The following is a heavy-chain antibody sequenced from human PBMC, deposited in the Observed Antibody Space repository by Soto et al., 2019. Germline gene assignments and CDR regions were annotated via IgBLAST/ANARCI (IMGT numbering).Heavy chain of an antibody. Sequence: RPGGSLRLSCAASGFTFDDYGMSWVRQAPGKGLEWVSGINWNGGSTGYADSVKGRITISRDNSKNTLFLQMNTLRPEDTGVYYCAREQDDCCFNWGQGTLVTVAA. D-gene: IGHD2-21*01. CDR2: INWNGGST. CDR3: AREQDDCCFN. J-gene: IGHJ4*02. CDR1: GFTFDDYG. V-gene: IGHV3-20*04.